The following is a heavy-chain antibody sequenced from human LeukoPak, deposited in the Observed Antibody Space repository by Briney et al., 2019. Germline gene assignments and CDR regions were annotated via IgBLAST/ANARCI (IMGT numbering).Heavy chain of an antibody. V-gene: IGHV4-39*07. CDR1: GGSISSSSYY. J-gene: IGHJ4*02. D-gene: IGHD3-3*01. Sequence: SETLSLTCTVSGGSISSSSYYWGWIRQPPGKGLEWIGSIYYSGSTYYNPSLKSRVTISVDTSKNQFSLKLSSVTAADTAVYYCAIGYYDFWSGYYRNYFDYWGQGTLVTVSS. CDR3: AIGYYDFWSGYYRNYFDY. CDR2: IYYSGST.